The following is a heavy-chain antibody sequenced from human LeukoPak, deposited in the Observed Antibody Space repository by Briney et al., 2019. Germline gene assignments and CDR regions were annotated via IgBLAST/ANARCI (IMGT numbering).Heavy chain of an antibody. CDR2: IHPSGST. D-gene: IGHD2-15*01. CDR1: GGSISSGSYY. V-gene: IGHV4-61*02. J-gene: IGHJ4*02. CDR3: ARAVVWLPFDY. Sequence: PSQTLSLTCTVSGGSISSGSYYWSWIRQPAGKGLEWIGRIHPSGSTNYNPSLKSRVTISVDTSKNQFSLKLGSVTAADTAVYYCARAVVWLPFDYWGQGTLVTVSS.